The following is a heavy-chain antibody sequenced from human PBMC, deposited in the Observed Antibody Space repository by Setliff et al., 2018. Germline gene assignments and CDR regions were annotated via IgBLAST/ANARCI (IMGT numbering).Heavy chain of an antibody. CDR3: ARHRSGPLDY. J-gene: IGHJ4*02. CDR1: GYTFRNYA. CDR2: ISVYNGDT. V-gene: IGHV1-18*01. D-gene: IGHD6-19*01. Sequence: GASVKVSCKASGYTFRNYAFAWVRQAPGQGLEWVGWISVYNGDTNYAQKFQGRVTLTTDTSTSTAYMELRSLTSDDSAFYYCARHRSGPLDYWGQGTLVTVSS.